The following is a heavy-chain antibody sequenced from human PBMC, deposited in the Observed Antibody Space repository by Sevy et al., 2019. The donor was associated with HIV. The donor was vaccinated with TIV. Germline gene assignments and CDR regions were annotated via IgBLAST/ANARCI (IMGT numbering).Heavy chain of an antibody. V-gene: IGHV3-30*18. D-gene: IGHD6-13*01. CDR3: AKDIEAAAGLLYYFDY. J-gene: IGHJ4*02. CDR1: GFTFSSYG. Sequence: GGSLRLSCAASGFTFSSYGMHWVRQAPGKGLEWVAVISYDGSNKYYADSVNGRFTISRDNSKNTLYLQMNSLRAEDTAVYYCAKDIEAAAGLLYYFDYWGQGTLVTVSS. CDR2: ISYDGSNK.